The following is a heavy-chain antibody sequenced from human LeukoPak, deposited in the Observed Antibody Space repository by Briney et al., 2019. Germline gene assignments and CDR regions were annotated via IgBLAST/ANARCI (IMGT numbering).Heavy chain of an antibody. D-gene: IGHD5-24*01. Sequence: ASVKVSCKTSGYTFTDYHMHWVRQAPGQGLEWMGWINPNNGDTNYVQKFQGRVTMTRDTSISTAYMELSRLRSDDTAVYYCARIGTEMATTHWGQGTLVTVSS. J-gene: IGHJ4*02. CDR1: GYTFTDYH. CDR3: ARIGTEMATTH. CDR2: INPNNGDT. V-gene: IGHV1-2*02.